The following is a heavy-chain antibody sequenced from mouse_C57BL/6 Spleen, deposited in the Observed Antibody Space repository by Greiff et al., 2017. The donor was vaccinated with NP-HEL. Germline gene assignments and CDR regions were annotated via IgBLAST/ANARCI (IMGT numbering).Heavy chain of an antibody. V-gene: IGHV1-22*01. D-gene: IGHD3-3*01. CDR3: ARDPGRDFDY. Sequence: VQLKESGPELVKPGASVKMSCKASGYTFTDYNMHWVKQSHGKSLEWIGYINPNNGGTSYNQKFKGKATLTVNKSSSTAYMELRSLTSEDSAVYYCARDPGRDFDYWGQGTTLTVSS. J-gene: IGHJ2*01. CDR2: INPNNGGT. CDR1: GYTFTDYN.